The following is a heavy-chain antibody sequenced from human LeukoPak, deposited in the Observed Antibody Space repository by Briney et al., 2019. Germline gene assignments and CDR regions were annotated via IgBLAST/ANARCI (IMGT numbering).Heavy chain of an antibody. J-gene: IGHJ4*02. D-gene: IGHD5-24*01. CDR2: IKQDGSEK. V-gene: IGHV3-7*03. CDR1: GFTFSSYW. Sequence: PGGSLRLSCAASGFTFSSYWMSWVRQAPGKGLEWVANIKQDGSEKYYVDSVKGRFTISRDNAKNSLYLQMDSLRAEDTAVYHCAKGMATRTAYWGQGTLVTVSS. CDR3: AKGMATRTAY.